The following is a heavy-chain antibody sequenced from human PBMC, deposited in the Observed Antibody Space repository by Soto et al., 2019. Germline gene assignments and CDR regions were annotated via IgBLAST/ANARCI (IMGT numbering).Heavy chain of an antibody. J-gene: IGHJ4*02. V-gene: IGHV3-21*01. D-gene: IGHD5-18*01. Sequence: PGGSLRLPCAASGVTCGSYSMHWVLQAPGKGLEWVSSISSSSSYIYYADSVKGRFTISRDNAKNSLYLQMNSLRAEDTAVYYCASSYGHFDYWGQGTLVTVSS. CDR2: ISSSSSYI. CDR3: ASSYGHFDY. CDR1: GVTCGSYS.